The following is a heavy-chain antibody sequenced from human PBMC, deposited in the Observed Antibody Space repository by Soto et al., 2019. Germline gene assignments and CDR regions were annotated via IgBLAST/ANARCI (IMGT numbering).Heavy chain of an antibody. CDR1: GFTFSSYG. CDR2: ISYDGSNK. V-gene: IGHV3-30*18. J-gene: IGHJ4*02. Sequence: GGSLRLSCAASGFTFSSYGMHWVRQAPGKGLEWVAVISYDGSNKYCADSVKGRFTISRDNSKNTLYLQMNSLRAEDTAVYYCAKDAEAAFFDYWGQGTLVTVPS. D-gene: IGHD6-25*01. CDR3: AKDAEAAFFDY.